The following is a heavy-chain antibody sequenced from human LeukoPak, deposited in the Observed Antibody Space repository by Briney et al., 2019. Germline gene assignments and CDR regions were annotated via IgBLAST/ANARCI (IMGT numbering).Heavy chain of an antibody. Sequence: PGGSLRLSCAASGFTFSSYNMNWVRQAPGKGLEWVSAISGSGGSTYYADSVKGRFTISRDNSKNTLYLQMNSLRAEDTAVYYCAKVWSSGYDYWGQGTLVTVSS. D-gene: IGHD3-22*01. V-gene: IGHV3-23*01. J-gene: IGHJ4*02. CDR1: GFTFSSYN. CDR3: AKVWSSGYDY. CDR2: ISGSGGST.